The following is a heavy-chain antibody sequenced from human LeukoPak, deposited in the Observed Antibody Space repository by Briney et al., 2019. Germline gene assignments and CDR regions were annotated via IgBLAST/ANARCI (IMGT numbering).Heavy chain of an antibody. V-gene: IGHV3-23*01. CDR1: GFTFSSYA. CDR3: AKDTERFIAVAGTGFGGFDY. J-gene: IGHJ4*02. CDR2: ISGSGSST. Sequence: GGSLRLSCAASGFTFSSYAMSWVRQAPGKGLEWVSAISGSGSSTYYADSVEGRFTISRANSKNTLYLQMNSLRAEDTAVYSCAKDTERFIAVAGTGFGGFDYWGQGTLVTVSS. D-gene: IGHD6-19*01.